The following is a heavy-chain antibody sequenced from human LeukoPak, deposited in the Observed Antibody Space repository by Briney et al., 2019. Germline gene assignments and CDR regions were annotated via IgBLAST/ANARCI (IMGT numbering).Heavy chain of an antibody. D-gene: IGHD6-19*01. J-gene: IGHJ1*01. Sequence: SETLSLTCAVYGGSFSGYYWSWIRQPPGKGLEWIGEINHSGSTNYNPSLTSRVTISVDTSKHQFSLKLSSVTAADTAVYYCARSAYSSGWYALASNWGQGTLVTVSS. V-gene: IGHV4-34*01. CDR2: INHSGST. CDR1: GGSFSGYY. CDR3: ARSAYSSGWYALASN.